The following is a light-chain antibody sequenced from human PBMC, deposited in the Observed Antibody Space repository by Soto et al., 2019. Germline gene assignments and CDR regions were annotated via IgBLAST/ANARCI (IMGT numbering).Light chain of an antibody. CDR3: LSHPGSSNV. V-gene: IGLV2-8*01. J-gene: IGLJ1*01. CDR1: SSDVGASDY. CDR2: EVN. Sequence: QSVLTQPPSASGSPGQSVAISCTGTSSDVGASDYVSWYQQHSGKAPKLLLYEVNKRPSGVPDRFSGSKSGNTASLTVSALQADDEADYYCLSHPGSSNVLGTGTKLTVL.